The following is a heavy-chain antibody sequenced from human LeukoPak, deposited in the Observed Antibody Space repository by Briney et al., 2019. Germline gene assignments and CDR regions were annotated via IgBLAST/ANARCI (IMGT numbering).Heavy chain of an antibody. CDR2: ISGSTTYI. CDR1: GFTFSSDT. CDR3: AREGSYPAYYYYGMDV. J-gene: IGHJ6*02. V-gene: IGHV3-21*04. Sequence: PGGSLRLSCAASGFTFSSDTMNWVRQAPGKGLEWVSSISGSTTYIYYADSVKGRFTISRDNAKNSLYLQMNSLRAEDTAVYYCAREGSYPAYYYYGMDVWGQGTTVTVSS.